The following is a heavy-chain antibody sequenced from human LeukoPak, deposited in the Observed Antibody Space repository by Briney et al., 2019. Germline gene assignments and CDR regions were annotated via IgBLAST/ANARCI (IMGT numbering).Heavy chain of an antibody. CDR1: GGSISTHY. Sequence: SETLSLTCTVSGGSISTHYWNWIRQPAGKGLEWIGRIYTSGSTNYNPSLKSRVTMSVDTSKNQFSLKLTSVTAADTAVYYCAMSYYDFWSGYPNWFDPWGQGTLVTVSS. CDR2: IYTSGST. J-gene: IGHJ5*02. D-gene: IGHD3-3*01. CDR3: AMSYYDFWSGYPNWFDP. V-gene: IGHV4-4*07.